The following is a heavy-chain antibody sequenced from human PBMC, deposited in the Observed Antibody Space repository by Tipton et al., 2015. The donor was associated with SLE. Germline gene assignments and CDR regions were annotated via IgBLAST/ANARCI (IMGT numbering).Heavy chain of an antibody. CDR3: AKDPGSWYFDL. CDR1: GFTFSSYA. V-gene: IGHV3-23*03. CDR2: IYSGGST. J-gene: IGHJ2*01. Sequence: SLRLSCAASGFTFSSYALSWVRQAPGKGLEWVSVIYSGGSTYYGDSVKGRFTISRDNSKNTLYLQMNSLRAEDTAAYFCAKDPGSWYFDLWGRGTWSLSPQ.